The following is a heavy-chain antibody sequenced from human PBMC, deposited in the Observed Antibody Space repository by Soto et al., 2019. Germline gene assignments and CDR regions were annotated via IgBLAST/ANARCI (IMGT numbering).Heavy chain of an antibody. CDR3: ARSFLNSASSCDS. Sequence: EVQLVESGGGLVQPGGSLRLSCAVSGFTFRSHWMHWVRQAPGKELVWVSRINGDGSVTSTADSVRGRFTISRDNAKSTLYLQMNSLGAEDTDLDCCARSFLNSASSCDSWGQGTLVTGSS. D-gene: IGHD6-13*01. CDR2: INGDGSVT. V-gene: IGHV3-74*01. CDR1: GFTFRSHW. J-gene: IGHJ4*02.